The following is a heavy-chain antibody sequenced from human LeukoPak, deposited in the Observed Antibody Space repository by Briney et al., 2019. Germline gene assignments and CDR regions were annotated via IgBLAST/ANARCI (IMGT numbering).Heavy chain of an antibody. CDR3: ARGGGSGWSY. V-gene: IGHV1-2*02. CDR2: INPNSGGT. CDR1: GYTFTIYG. Sequence: GASVTVSFTSSGYTFTIYGISWVRQAPGQGLEWMGWINPNSGGTNYAQKFQGRVTMTRDTSISTAYMELSRLRSDDTAVYYCARGGGSGWSYWGQGTLVTVSS. J-gene: IGHJ4*02. D-gene: IGHD6-19*01.